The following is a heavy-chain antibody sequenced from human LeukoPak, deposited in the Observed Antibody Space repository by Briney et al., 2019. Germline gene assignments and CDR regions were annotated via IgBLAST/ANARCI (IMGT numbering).Heavy chain of an antibody. CDR2: ISAYNGNT. CDR3: ARDQYYDFWSGYYYFGY. V-gene: IGHV1-18*01. Sequence: ASVKVSCKASGYTFTSYGISWVRQAPGQGLEWMGWISAYNGNTNYAQKLQGRVTMTTDTSTSTAYMELRSLRSDDTAVYYCARDQYYDFWSGYYYFGYWGQGTLVTVSS. J-gene: IGHJ4*02. D-gene: IGHD3-3*01. CDR1: GYTFTSYG.